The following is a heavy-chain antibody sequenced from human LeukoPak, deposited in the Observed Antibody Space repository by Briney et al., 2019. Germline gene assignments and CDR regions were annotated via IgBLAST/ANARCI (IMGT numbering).Heavy chain of an antibody. CDR3: ARDYYDSSGYAYYYYMDV. J-gene: IGHJ6*03. D-gene: IGHD3-22*01. CDR2: ISSSSSYI. V-gene: IGHV3-21*01. Sequence: GGSLRLSCAASGFTFSSYSMNWVRQAPGKGLEWVSSISSSSSYIYYADSVKGRFTISRDNAKNSLYLQMNSLRAEDTAVYYCARDYYDSSGYAYYYYMDVWGKGTTVTASS. CDR1: GFTFSSYS.